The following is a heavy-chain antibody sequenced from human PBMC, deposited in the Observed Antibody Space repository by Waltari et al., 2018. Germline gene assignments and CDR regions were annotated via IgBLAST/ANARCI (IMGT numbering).Heavy chain of an antibody. Sequence: QVQLVQSGAEVKKPGSSVKVSCKASGGTFSSYAISWVRQAPGQGLEWMGRIIPIFGTANYAQKFQGRVTITADKSTSTAYMELSSLRSEDTAVYYCATSPPNCTGGVCYLNWYFDLWGRGTLVTVSS. V-gene: IGHV1-69*08. CDR1: GGTFSSYA. CDR2: IIPIFGTA. D-gene: IGHD2-8*02. J-gene: IGHJ2*01. CDR3: ATSPPNCTGGVCYLNWYFDL.